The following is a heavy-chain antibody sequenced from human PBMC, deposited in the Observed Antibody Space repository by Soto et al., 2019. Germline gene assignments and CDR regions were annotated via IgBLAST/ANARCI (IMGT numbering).Heavy chain of an antibody. V-gene: IGHV3-23*01. Sequence: GGSLTLSCAASGFTFSSYAMNWVRQAPGKGLEWVSAISGSGGSTYYADSVKGRFTISRDNSKNTLYLQMNSLRAEDTAVYYCAKDSTGRFDYWGQGTLVTVSS. CDR2: ISGSGGST. J-gene: IGHJ4*02. CDR3: AKDSTGRFDY. CDR1: GFTFSSYA. D-gene: IGHD1-1*01.